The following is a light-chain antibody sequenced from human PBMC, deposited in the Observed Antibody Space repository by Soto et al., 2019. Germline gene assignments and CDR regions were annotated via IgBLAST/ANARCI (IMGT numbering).Light chain of an antibody. CDR2: DAS. Sequence: EIVMTESRATLSVSPGERATLSCRASQNVANYLYWYQHKPGQAPRLLIYDASNRATGIPARFSGSGSGTDFTLTISSLEPEDFAVYYCQQRSNWLFGPGTKVDI. V-gene: IGKV3-11*01. J-gene: IGKJ3*01. CDR1: QNVANY. CDR3: QQRSNWL.